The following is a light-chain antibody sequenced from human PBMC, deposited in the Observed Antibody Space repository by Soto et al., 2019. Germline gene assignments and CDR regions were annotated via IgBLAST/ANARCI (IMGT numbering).Light chain of an antibody. J-gene: IGLJ1*01. V-gene: IGLV2-8*01. Sequence: QSALTQPPSASGSPGQSVTISCTGTKNDIGLYDFVSWYQHHPGKAPRLIIYEVVQRPSGVPDRFSGSKSGNTASLTVSGLQAADDADYFCKSYAGSNTYVFGSGTKVTVL. CDR1: KNDIGLYDF. CDR2: EVV. CDR3: KSYAGSNTYV.